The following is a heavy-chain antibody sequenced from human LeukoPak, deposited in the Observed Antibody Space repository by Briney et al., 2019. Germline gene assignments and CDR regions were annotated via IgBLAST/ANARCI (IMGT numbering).Heavy chain of an antibody. Sequence: ASVKVSCKASGYTFTSYYMHWVRQAPGQGLEWMGIINPSGGSTSYAQKFQGRVTMTRDTSTSTVYMELSSLRSEDTAVYYCARDLGWFGELSSRNRMDVWGKGTTVTISS. J-gene: IGHJ6*03. CDR1: GYTFTSYY. CDR3: ARDLGWFGELSSRNRMDV. CDR2: INPSGGST. V-gene: IGHV1-46*01. D-gene: IGHD3-10*01.